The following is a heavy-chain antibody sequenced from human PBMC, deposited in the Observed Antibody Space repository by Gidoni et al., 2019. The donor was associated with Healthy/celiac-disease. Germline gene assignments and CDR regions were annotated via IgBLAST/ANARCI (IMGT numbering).Heavy chain of an antibody. D-gene: IGHD2-15*01. V-gene: IGHV3-11*05. CDR3: ARDKKLGYCSGGSCRDWFDP. J-gene: IGHJ5*02. Sequence: LEWGSYIRSSSSYTNYADSVKGRFTISRDNAKNSLYLQMNSLRAEDTAVYYCARDKKLGYCSGGSCRDWFDPWGQGTLVTVSS. CDR2: IRSSSSYT.